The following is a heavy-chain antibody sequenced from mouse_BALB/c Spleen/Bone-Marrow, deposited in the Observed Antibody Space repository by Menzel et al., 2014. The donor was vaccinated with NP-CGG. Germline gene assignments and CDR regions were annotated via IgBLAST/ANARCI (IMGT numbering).Heavy chain of an antibody. D-gene: IGHD1-2*01. CDR1: GFTFSSYA. CDR3: AREGGTTAHYYAMDY. CDR2: ISSGGST. V-gene: IGHV5-6-5*01. Sequence: EVQLVESGGGLVKPGGSLKLSCAASGFTFSSYAMSWVRQTPEKRLEWVASISSGGSTYYPDSVKGRFTISRDNARNILYLQVSSLRSEDTAMYYCAREGGTTAHYYAMDYWGQGTSVTVSS. J-gene: IGHJ4*01.